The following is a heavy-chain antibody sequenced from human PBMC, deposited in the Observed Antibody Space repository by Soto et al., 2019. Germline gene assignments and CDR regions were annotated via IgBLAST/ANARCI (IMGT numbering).Heavy chain of an antibody. Sequence: ASVKVSCKASGYTFTSYYMHWVRQAPGQGLEWMGIINPSGGSTSYAQKFQGRVTMTRDTSTSTVYMELSSLRSEDTAVYYCARVRVAARLTSPYSYYYYGMDVWGQGTTVTVSS. V-gene: IGHV1-46*01. CDR3: ARVRVAARLTSPYSYYYYGMDV. D-gene: IGHD6-6*01. CDR1: GYTFTSYY. CDR2: INPSGGST. J-gene: IGHJ6*02.